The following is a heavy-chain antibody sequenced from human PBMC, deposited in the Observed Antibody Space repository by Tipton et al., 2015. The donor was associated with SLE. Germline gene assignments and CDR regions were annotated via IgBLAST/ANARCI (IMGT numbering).Heavy chain of an antibody. V-gene: IGHV5-51*01. CDR3: ATHNGNNFGAFNI. CDR2: IYPGDSET. J-gene: IGHJ3*02. Sequence: VQLVQSGPEVKKPGESLKISCKASGYSFANYWIGWVRQMPGKGLEWMGLIYPGDSETRYSPSFQGQVTISADKSINTAYLQLSSLKDSDTAMYYCATHNGNNFGAFNIWGQGTMVTVSS. CDR1: GYSFANYW. D-gene: IGHD5-24*01.